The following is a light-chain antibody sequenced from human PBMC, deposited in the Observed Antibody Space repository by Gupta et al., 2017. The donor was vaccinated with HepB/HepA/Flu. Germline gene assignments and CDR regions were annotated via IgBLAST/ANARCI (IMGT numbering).Light chain of an antibody. V-gene: IGLV3-19*01. CDR1: SLRTYY. CDR3: TSRDSSGSYWI. Sequence: SSEVTQDPTVSVALGQTVRITCQGDSLRTYYASWYQQRPGQAPVLVMSEKNNRPSGIPDRFSGSSSGNTASLTINGAQAEDEADYYCTSRDSSGSYWIFGGGTKLTVL. CDR2: EKN. J-gene: IGLJ2*01.